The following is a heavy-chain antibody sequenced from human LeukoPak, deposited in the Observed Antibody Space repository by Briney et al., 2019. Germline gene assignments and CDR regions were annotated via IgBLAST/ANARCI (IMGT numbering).Heavy chain of an antibody. V-gene: IGHV3-74*01. CDR1: GFTFRNYV. CDR3: AGTKYIGAAIDY. Sequence: PGGSLRLSCAASGFTFRNYVIHWVRQAPGKGLMWVSRLKSDGSSTGYAGSVKGRFTISRDYAKNTLYLQMNSLRVEDTAVYYCAGTKYIGAAIDYWGQGTLVTVSS. D-gene: IGHD3-16*01. J-gene: IGHJ4*02. CDR2: LKSDGSST.